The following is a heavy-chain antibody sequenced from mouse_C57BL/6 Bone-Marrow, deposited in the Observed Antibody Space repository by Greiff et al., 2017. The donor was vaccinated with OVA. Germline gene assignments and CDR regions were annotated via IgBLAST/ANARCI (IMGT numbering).Heavy chain of an antibody. CDR1: GFNIKDDY. CDR3: TDITTVVPFAY. Sequence: EVQLQQSGAELVRPGASVKLSCTASGFNIKDDYMHWVKQRPEQGLEWIGWIDPENGDTEYASKFQGKATITADTSSNTAYLQLSSLTSEDTAVYYCTDITTVVPFAYWGQGTLVTVSA. D-gene: IGHD1-1*01. V-gene: IGHV14-4*01. CDR2: IDPENGDT. J-gene: IGHJ3*01.